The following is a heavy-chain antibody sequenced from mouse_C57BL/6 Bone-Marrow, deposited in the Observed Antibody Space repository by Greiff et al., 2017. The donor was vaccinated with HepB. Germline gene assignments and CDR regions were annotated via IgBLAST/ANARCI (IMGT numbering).Heavy chain of an antibody. CDR2: IYPGDGDT. Sequence: VQLQQSGPELVKPGASVKISCKASGYAFSSSWMNWVKQRPGKGLEWIGRIYPGDGDTNYNGKFKGKATLTADKSSRTAYMQLSSLTSEDSAVYFCARGRYYAMDYWGQGTSVTVSS. CDR1: GYAFSSSW. J-gene: IGHJ4*01. V-gene: IGHV1-82*01. CDR3: ARGRYYAMDY.